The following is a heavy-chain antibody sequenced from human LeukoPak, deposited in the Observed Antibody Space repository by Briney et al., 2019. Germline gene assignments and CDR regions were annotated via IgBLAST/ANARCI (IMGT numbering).Heavy chain of an antibody. V-gene: IGHV4-59*08. CDR2: IHYSGTT. J-gene: IGHJ4*02. Sequence: PSETLSLTRTVSGVSISAYYWSWLRQPPGRGLEWIGYIHYSGTTNSNPSLQSRAAISLDASRNQFSLKLTSVTAADTAVYYCARLRDLYNVFDHWGQGTLVTISS. CDR3: ARLRDLYNVFDH. CDR1: GVSISAYY. D-gene: IGHD3-16*01.